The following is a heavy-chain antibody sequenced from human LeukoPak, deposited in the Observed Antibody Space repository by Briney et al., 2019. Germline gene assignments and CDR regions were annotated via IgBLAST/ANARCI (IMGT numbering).Heavy chain of an antibody. J-gene: IGHJ3*02. V-gene: IGHV4-4*09. D-gene: IGHD2-2*01. CDR2: IYTSGST. Sequence: SSETLSLTCTVSGSISGYYWSWIRQPPGKGLEWIGYIYTSGSTNYNPSLESRVTISADTSKNQFSLDLSSVTAADTAVYYCARQKCTSTSCLTKNAFDIWGQGTMVSVSS. CDR1: GSISGYY. CDR3: ARQKCTSTSCLTKNAFDI.